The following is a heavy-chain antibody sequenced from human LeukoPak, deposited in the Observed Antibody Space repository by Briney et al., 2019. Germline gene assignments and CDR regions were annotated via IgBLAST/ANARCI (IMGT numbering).Heavy chain of an antibody. D-gene: IGHD3-3*01. V-gene: IGHV4-34*01. CDR1: GGSFSGYY. J-gene: IGHJ5*02. CDR3: AKEQARGTIFGVVIKSHNWFVP. CDR2: INHSGST. Sequence: SETLSLTCAVYGGSFSGYYWSWIRQPPGKGLEWIGEINHSGSTNYNPSLKSRVTISVDTSKNQFSLKLSSVTAADTAVYYCAKEQARGTIFGVVIKSHNWFVPWGQGTLVTVSS.